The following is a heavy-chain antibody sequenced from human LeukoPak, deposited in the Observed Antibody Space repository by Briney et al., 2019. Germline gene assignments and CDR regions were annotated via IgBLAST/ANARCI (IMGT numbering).Heavy chain of an antibody. J-gene: IGHJ4*02. CDR2: ISGGGGST. V-gene: IGHV3-23*01. Sequence: GGSLRLSCAASGFTFSSYAMSWVRQAPGKGLEWVSAISGGGGSTYYADSVKGRFTISRDNSKNTLYLQMNSLRAEDTAVYYCAKAISSGWSPGGFDYWGQGTLVTVSS. CDR1: GFTFSSYA. CDR3: AKAISSGWSPGGFDY. D-gene: IGHD6-19*01.